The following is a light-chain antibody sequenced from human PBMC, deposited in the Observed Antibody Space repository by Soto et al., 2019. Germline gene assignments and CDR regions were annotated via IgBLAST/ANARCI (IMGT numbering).Light chain of an antibody. J-gene: IGKJ4*01. CDR3: QQRSKWPLT. Sequence: EIVLTQSPGTLSLSPGERATLSCRASQSVSSSYLAWYQQKPGQAPRLLIYGASSRATGIPDRFSGSGSGTDFTLTIDNLEPEDFAVYYCQQRSKWPLTFGGGTKVEI. CDR2: GAS. CDR1: QSVSSSY. V-gene: IGKV3D-20*02.